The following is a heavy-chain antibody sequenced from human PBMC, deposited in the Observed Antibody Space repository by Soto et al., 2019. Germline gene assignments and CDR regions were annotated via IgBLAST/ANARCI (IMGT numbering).Heavy chain of an antibody. CDR1: GFTFSSYA. CDR2: IKQDGSEK. D-gene: IGHD3-3*01. V-gene: IGHV3-7*03. J-gene: IGHJ4*02. Sequence: VQLVESGGGVVQPGRSLRLSCAASGFTFSSYAMHWVRQAPGKGLEWVANIKQDGSEKYYVDSVKGRFTVSRDNAKNSLYLQMNSLRAEDTAMYYCARRNFGVLTDYWGPGTLVTVSS. CDR3: ARRNFGVLTDY.